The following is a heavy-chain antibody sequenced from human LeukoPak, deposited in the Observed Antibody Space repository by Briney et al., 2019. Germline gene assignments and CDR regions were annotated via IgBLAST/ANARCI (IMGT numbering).Heavy chain of an antibody. J-gene: IGHJ5*02. CDR2: IIPIFGTA. CDR3: ARGQGSRYLDNWFDP. V-gene: IGHV1-69*13. CDR1: GGTFSSYA. D-gene: IGHD2-21*01. Sequence: ASVKVSCKASGGTFSSYAISWVRQAPGQGLEWMGGIIPIFGTADYAQKFQGRVTITADESTSTAYMELSSLRSEDRAVYYCARGQGSRYLDNWFDPWGQGTLVTVSS.